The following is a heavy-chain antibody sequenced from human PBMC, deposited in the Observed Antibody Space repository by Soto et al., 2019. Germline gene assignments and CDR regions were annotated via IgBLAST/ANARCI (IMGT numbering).Heavy chain of an antibody. Sequence: QVQLVQSGAEVKKPGSSVKVSCKASGGTFSSYAISWVRQAPGQGLEWMGGIIPIFGTANYAQKFQGRVTITADESTSTADMELSSLRSEDTAVYYCARDVVSSSSGLFDYWGQGTLVTVSS. V-gene: IGHV1-69*01. J-gene: IGHJ4*02. CDR1: GGTFSSYA. D-gene: IGHD6-6*01. CDR2: IIPIFGTA. CDR3: ARDVVSSSSGLFDY.